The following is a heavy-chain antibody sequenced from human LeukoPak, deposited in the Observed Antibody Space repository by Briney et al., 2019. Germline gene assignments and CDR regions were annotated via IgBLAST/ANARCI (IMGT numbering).Heavy chain of an antibody. CDR2: INPNTDNT. CDR1: GYTFTNYD. V-gene: IGHV1-8*03. CDR3: ARGSPFQWLVHGGWFDP. J-gene: IGHJ5*02. D-gene: IGHD6-19*01. Sequence: GASVKVSCKASGYTFTNYDINWVRQATGQGLEWMGWINPNTDNTAYAQKFQDRVTITSDTSISTVYMELSSLTVDDTAVCYCARGSPFQWLVHGGWFDPWGQGTLVTVSS.